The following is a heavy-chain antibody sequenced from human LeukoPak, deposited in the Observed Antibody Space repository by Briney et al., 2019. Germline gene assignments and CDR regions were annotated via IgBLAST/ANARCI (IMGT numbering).Heavy chain of an antibody. CDR3: ARDRGVVVAAMGY. Sequence: SETLSLTCSVSGGSISGFYWSWIRQPPGKGLEWIGYVHYSGSTTYNPSLKSRVTISLDTSENQFSLNLNSLTADDTAVYYCARDRGVVVAAMGYWGQGTLVTVSS. CDR2: VHYSGST. D-gene: IGHD2-15*01. V-gene: IGHV4-59*01. J-gene: IGHJ4*02. CDR1: GGSISGFY.